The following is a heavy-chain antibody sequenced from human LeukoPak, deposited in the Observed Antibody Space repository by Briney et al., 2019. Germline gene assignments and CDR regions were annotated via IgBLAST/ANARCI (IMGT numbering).Heavy chain of an antibody. V-gene: IGHV3-23*01. CDR3: AKRDTSGYYYFDY. CDR1: GIAFSSNA. D-gene: IGHD3-22*01. J-gene: IGHJ4*02. Sequence: GGSLRLPCAASGIAFSSNAMSWVRQTPGKGLEWVSSISSSGDVTSYADSVKGRFTISRDRSKNTLYLQMNSLRAEDTAVYYCAKRDTSGYYYFDYWGQGTLVAVSS. CDR2: ISSSGDVT.